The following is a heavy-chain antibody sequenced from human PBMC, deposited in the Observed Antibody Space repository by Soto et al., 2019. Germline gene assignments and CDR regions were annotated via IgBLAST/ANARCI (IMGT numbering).Heavy chain of an antibody. J-gene: IGHJ4*02. Sequence: EVQLLESGGGLVQPGGSLRLSCATSGFTFSSYAMSWVCQAPGKGLEWVSAISGSGGSTYHADSVKGRFTISRDNSKNTLYLQMNSLRAEDTGVYYCAKPVNTALVTGGNFDYWGQGTLVTVSS. CDR1: GFTFSSYA. CDR3: AKPVNTALVTGGNFDY. D-gene: IGHD5-18*01. CDR2: ISGSGGST. V-gene: IGHV3-23*01.